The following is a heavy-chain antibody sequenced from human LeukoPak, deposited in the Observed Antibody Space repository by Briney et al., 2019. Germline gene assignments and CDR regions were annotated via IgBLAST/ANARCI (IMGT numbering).Heavy chain of an antibody. J-gene: IGHJ4*02. Sequence: SETLSLTCTVSGGSISSSSYYWGWIRQPPGKGLEWIGSIYYTGSTYYNPSLKSRVTISVDTSKNQFSLKLSSVTAADTAVYYCARIRGGWSYFDYWGQGTLVTVSS. CDR1: GGSISSSSYY. CDR3: ARIRGGWSYFDY. D-gene: IGHD6-19*01. CDR2: IYYTGST. V-gene: IGHV4-39*07.